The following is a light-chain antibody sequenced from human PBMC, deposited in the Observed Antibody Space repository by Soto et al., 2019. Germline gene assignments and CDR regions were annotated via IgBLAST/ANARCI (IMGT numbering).Light chain of an antibody. Sequence: EIVMTQSPATLSVSPGERATLSCRASQSVSSNLAWYQQKPGQAPRLLIYVTSTRATGIPARFSGSGSGTDFTLTIGTLQSEDFAVYSCQQYNKWPLTFGGGTKVEIK. CDR3: QQYNKWPLT. CDR2: VTS. V-gene: IGKV3-15*01. CDR1: QSVSSN. J-gene: IGKJ4*01.